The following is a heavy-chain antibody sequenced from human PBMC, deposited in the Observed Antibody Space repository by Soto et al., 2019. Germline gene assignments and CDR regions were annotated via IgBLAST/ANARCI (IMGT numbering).Heavy chain of an antibody. J-gene: IGHJ5*02. Sequence: ASVKVSCKASGYTFTGYYMHWVRQAPGQGLEWMGWINPNSGGTNYAQKFQGRVTMTRDTSISTAYMELSRLRSDDTAVYYCARIGSGGHYDFGSGYYGGNWFDPWGQGTLVTVSS. CDR1: GYTFTGYY. D-gene: IGHD3-3*01. CDR2: INPNSGGT. CDR3: ARIGSGGHYDFGSGYYGGNWFDP. V-gene: IGHV1-2*02.